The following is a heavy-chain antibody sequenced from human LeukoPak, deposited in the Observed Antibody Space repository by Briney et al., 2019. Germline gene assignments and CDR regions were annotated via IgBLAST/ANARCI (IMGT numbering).Heavy chain of an antibody. J-gene: IGHJ5*02. V-gene: IGHV5-10-1*01. CDR1: GYSFTSYW. CDR3: ARQRALSWFDP. Sequence: GESLKISCKDSGYSFTSYWISWVRQMPGKGLEWMGRIDPTDSYTNYSPSFQGHVTISVDKSVTTAYLQWNSLKASDTAIYYCARQRALSWFDPWGQGTLVTVSS. D-gene: IGHD6-25*01. CDR2: IDPTDSYT.